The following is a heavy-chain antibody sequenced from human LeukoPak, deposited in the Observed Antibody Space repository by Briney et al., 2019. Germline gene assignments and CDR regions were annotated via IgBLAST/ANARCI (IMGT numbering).Heavy chain of an antibody. D-gene: IGHD6-13*01. CDR1: GGSINDHY. V-gene: IGHV4-59*11. J-gene: IGHJ4*02. CDR2: IYSRGST. CDR3: ARHRWSNDY. Sequence: SETLSLTCTVSGGSINDHYWSWIRQPPGKGLEWIGYIYSRGSTNYNPSLKSRAIISVDTSKNQFSLKLSSVTAADTAVYYCARHRWSNDYWGQGTLVTVSS.